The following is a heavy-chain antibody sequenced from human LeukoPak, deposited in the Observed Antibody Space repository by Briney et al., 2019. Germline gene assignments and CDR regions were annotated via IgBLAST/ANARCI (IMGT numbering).Heavy chain of an antibody. CDR2: ISYDGSNK. J-gene: IGHJ4*02. V-gene: IGHV3-30*03. CDR1: GFTFSSYG. D-gene: IGHD3-22*01. Sequence: GGSLRLSCAASGFTFSSYGMHWVRQAPGKGLEWVAVISYDGSNKYYADSVKGRFTISRDNSKNTLYLQMNSLRAEDTAVYYCASLDYYDSSGYYYPFDYWGQGTLVTVSS. CDR3: ASLDYYDSSGYYYPFDY.